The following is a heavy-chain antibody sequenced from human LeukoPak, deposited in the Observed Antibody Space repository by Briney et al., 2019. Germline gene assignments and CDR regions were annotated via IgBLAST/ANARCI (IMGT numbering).Heavy chain of an antibody. CDR2: ISGSGGST. J-gene: IGHJ4*02. CDR3: AKDLDLDDLEVATIFYFDY. V-gene: IGHV3-23*01. Sequence: GGSLRLSCAASGFTFSSYAMSWVRQAPGKGLEWVSAISGSGGSTYYADSVKGRFTISRDNSKNTLYLQMNSLRAEDTAVYYCAKDLDLDDLEVATIFYFDYWGQGTLVTVSS. CDR1: GFTFSSYA. D-gene: IGHD5-12*01.